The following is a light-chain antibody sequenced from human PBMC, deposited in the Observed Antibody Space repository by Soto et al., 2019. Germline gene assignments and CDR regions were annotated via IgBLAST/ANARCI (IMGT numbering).Light chain of an antibody. CDR1: QSIRHY. V-gene: IGKV1-5*01. CDR2: GAS. Sequence: DIQMTQSPPTLSASVGDRVTINCRASQSIRHYLAWYQQMPGKAPKLLIYGASTFQSGVPSRFSGSGSGTEFTFTISSLQPDDFGTYFCQHHNSYSQTFGQGTKVDIK. CDR3: QHHNSYSQT. J-gene: IGKJ1*01.